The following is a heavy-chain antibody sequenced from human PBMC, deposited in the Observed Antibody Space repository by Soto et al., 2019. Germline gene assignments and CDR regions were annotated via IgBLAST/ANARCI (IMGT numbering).Heavy chain of an antibody. D-gene: IGHD6-13*01. CDR3: ARRLYSGCLDL. J-gene: IGHJ5*02. V-gene: IGHV3-30-3*01. CDR2: ISFDGSYN. CDR1: GFTFSNYP. Sequence: QVQLVQSGGGVVQPGRSLRLSCAASGFTFSNYPMHWVRQAPGKGLEWVAVISFDGSYNNDADSVKGRFTISRDNSKNTLHLQMTSLRPEDTAVYYCARRLYSGCLDLWCQGTLVTVTS.